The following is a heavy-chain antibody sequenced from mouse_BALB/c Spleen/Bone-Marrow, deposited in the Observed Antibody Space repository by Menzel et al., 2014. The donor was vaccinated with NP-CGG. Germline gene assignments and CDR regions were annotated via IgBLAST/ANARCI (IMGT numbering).Heavy chain of an antibody. CDR1: GFSLTGYG. CDR2: IWAGGST. D-gene: IGHD4-1*01. Sequence: VMLVESGPGLVAPSQSLSIPCTVSGFSLTGYGVHWVRQPPGKGLEWLGVIWAGGSTDYNSALMSRLSINKDNSKSQVFLKMNSLQTDDTAMYYCARERDLTLDYWGQGTTLTVSS. CDR3: ARERDLTLDY. V-gene: IGHV2-9*02. J-gene: IGHJ2*01.